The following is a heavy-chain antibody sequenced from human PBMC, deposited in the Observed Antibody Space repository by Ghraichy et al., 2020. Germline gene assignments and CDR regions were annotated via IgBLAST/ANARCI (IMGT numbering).Heavy chain of an antibody. J-gene: IGHJ4*02. CDR3: VRDDKTHTSTRCFPGY. CDR1: GFTFSSYW. CDR2: INSDGSST. D-gene: IGHD2-2*01. Sequence: GGSLRLSCAASGFTFSSYWMHWVRQTPGKGLVWVSRINSDGSSTTYADSVKGRFTISRDNAKNTLYLQMNSLRAEDTAVYYCVRDDKTHTSTRCFPGYWGQGTLVTVSS. V-gene: IGHV3-74*03.